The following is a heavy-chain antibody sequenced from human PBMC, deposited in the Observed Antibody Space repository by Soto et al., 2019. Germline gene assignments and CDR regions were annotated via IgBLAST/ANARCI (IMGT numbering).Heavy chain of an antibody. D-gene: IGHD3-3*01. CDR3: ARVDYDFWSGYSRPYYYYGMDV. J-gene: IGHJ6*02. V-gene: IGHV1-8*01. CDR1: GYTFTSYD. Sequence: QVQLVQSGAEVKKPGASVKVSCKASGYTFTSYDINWVRQATGQGLEWMGWMNPNSGNTGYAQKFQGRVTMTRNTSISTAYMKLSSLRSEDTAVYYCARVDYDFWSGYSRPYYYYGMDVWGQGTTVTVSS. CDR2: MNPNSGNT.